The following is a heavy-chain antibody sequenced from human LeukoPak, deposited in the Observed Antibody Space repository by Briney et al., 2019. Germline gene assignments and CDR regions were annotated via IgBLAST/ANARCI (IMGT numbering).Heavy chain of an antibody. V-gene: IGHV1-8*01. CDR3: ATAGPPYDFDL. CDR1: GYTFTSYD. J-gene: IGHJ4*02. D-gene: IGHD4-23*01. CDR2: MNPNSGNT. Sequence: GESLKISCKASGYTFTSYDINWVRQATGQGLEWMGWMNPNSGNTGYAQKFQGRVTMTRNTSISTAYMELSSLRSEDTAVYYCATAGPPYDFDLWGQGPLVTVSS.